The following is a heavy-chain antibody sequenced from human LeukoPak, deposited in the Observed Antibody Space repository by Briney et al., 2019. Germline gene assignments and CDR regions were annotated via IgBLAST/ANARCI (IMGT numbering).Heavy chain of an antibody. V-gene: IGHV1-69*04. CDR1: GGTFSSYA. Sequence: SVKVSCKASGGTFSSYAISWARQAPGKGLEWMGRIIPILGIANYAQKFQGRVTITADKSTSTAYMELSSLRSEDTAVYYCAREYYYDSSGYYYIFDYWGQGTLVTVSS. CDR2: IIPILGIA. J-gene: IGHJ4*02. D-gene: IGHD3-22*01. CDR3: AREYYYDSSGYYYIFDY.